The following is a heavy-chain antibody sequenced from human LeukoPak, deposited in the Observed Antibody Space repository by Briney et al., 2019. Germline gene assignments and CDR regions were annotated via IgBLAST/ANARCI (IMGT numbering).Heavy chain of an antibody. D-gene: IGHD6-13*01. CDR1: GGTFSSYA. Sequence: SVKVPCKASGGTFSSYAISRVRQAPGQGLEWMGGIIPIFGTANYAQKFQGRVTITADESTSTAYMELSSLRSEDTAVYYCATGGYSSSKFDYWGQGTLVTVSS. CDR3: ATGGYSSSKFDY. V-gene: IGHV1-69*01. J-gene: IGHJ4*02. CDR2: IIPIFGTA.